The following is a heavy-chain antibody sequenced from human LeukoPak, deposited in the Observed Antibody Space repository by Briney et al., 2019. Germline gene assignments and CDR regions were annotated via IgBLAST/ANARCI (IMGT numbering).Heavy chain of an antibody. J-gene: IGHJ4*02. CDR3: AKDGSPYDFWSGYYDPFDY. V-gene: IGHV3-23*01. CDR1: GFTFSMYA. Sequence: GGSLRLSCAASGFTFSMYAMSWVRQAPGEGPNWVASISGSGGSTYYADSVKGRFTISRDNSKNTLYLQMNSLRAEDTAVYYCAKDGSPYDFWSGYYDPFDYWGQGTLVTVSS. D-gene: IGHD3-3*01. CDR2: ISGSGGST.